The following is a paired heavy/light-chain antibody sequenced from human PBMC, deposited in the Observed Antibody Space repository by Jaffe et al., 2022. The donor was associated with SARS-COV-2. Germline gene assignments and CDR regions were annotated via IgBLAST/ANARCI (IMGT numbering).Heavy chain of an antibody. CDR2: IYTSGST. V-gene: IGHV4-4*07. J-gene: IGHJ6*02. CDR3: ARVGYNWNSSGMDV. CDR1: GGSINIYY. D-gene: IGHD1-7*01. Sequence: QVQLQESGPGLVKPSETLSLTCTVSGGSINIYYWSWIRQPAGKGLEWIGRIYTSGSTNYNPSLKSRVTMSVDTSKNQFSLKLSSVTAADTAVYYCARVGYNWNSSGMDVWGQGTTVTVSS.
Light chain of an antibody. CDR1: SSNIGSNY. CDR3: AAWDDSLSVVV. CDR2: WDN. Sequence: QSVLTQPPSASGTPGQRVTISCSGSSSNIGSNYVYWYQQLPGTAPKLLIYWDNQRPSGVPDRFSGSKSGTSASLAISGLRSEDEADYHCAAWDDSLSVVVFGGGTKLTVL. J-gene: IGLJ2*01. V-gene: IGLV1-47*01.